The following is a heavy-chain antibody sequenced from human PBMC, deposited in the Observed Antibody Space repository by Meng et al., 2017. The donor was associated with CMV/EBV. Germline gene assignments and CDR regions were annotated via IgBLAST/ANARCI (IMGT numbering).Heavy chain of an antibody. CDR1: YTFPSYG. CDR3: ARDGDSSGYYYPIYFDY. D-gene: IGHD3-22*01. J-gene: IGHJ4*02. V-gene: IGHV1-18*01. CDR2: ISAYNGNT. Sequence: YTFPSYGISWLRQAPGQGLEWMGWISAYNGNTNYAQKLQGRVTMTTDTSTSTAYMELRSLRSDDTAVYYCARDGDSSGYYYPIYFDYWGQGTLVTVSS.